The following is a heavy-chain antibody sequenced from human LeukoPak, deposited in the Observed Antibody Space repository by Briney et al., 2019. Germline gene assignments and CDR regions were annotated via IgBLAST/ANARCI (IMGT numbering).Heavy chain of an antibody. J-gene: IGHJ6*03. D-gene: IGHD1-1*01. Sequence: HPGGSLRLSCAASGFTFSSFDMHWVRQPTGQGLEWVSTIGTASDTYYSGSVEGRFTLSRDNAKNSLYLQMNSLTAGDTAVYYCARGPPRGKYYYMDVWGKGTTVTVSS. CDR2: IGTASDT. V-gene: IGHV3-13*01. CDR1: GFTFSSFD. CDR3: ARGPPRGKYYYMDV.